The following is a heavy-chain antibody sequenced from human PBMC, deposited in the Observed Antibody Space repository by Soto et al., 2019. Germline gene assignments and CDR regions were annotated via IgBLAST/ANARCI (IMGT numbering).Heavy chain of an antibody. CDR3: ARDSQYYDFWSGASSWFDP. CDR1: GYTFTGYY. CDR2: INPNSGGT. Sequence: ASVKVSCKASGYTFTGYYMHWVRQAPGQGLEWMGWINPNSGGTNYAQKFQGRVTMTRDTSISTAYMELSRLRSDGTAVYYCARDSQYYDFWSGASSWFDPWGQGTLVTVSS. J-gene: IGHJ5*02. D-gene: IGHD3-3*01. V-gene: IGHV1-2*02.